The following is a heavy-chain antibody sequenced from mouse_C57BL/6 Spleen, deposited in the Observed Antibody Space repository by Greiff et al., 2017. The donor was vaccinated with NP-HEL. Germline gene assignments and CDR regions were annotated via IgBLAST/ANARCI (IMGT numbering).Heavy chain of an antibody. J-gene: IGHJ4*01. Sequence: QVQLKESGAELARPGASVKMSCKASGYTFTSYTMHWVKQRPGQGLEWIGYINPSSGYTKYNQKFKDKATLTADKSSSTAYMQLSSLTSEDSAVYYCAGGILLLDAMDYWGQGTSVTVSS. CDR3: AGGILLLDAMDY. CDR1: GYTFTSYT. CDR2: INPSSGYT. D-gene: IGHD1-1*01. V-gene: IGHV1-4*01.